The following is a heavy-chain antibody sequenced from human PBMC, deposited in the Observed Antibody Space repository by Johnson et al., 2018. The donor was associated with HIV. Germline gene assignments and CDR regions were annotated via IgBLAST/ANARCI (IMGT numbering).Heavy chain of an antibody. V-gene: IGHV3-33*08. J-gene: IGHJ3*02. CDR2: IWYDGSNK. CDR1: GFTFSSYA. CDR3: ARVGQQSNAFEI. D-gene: IGHD6-13*01. Sequence: QVQLVESGGGVVQPGRSLRLSCAASGFTFSSYAMHWVRQAPGKGLEWVAVIWYDGSNKYYADSVKGRFTISRDNSKNTLYLQMNSLKTEDTAVYYCARVGQQSNAFEIWGQGTMVTVSS.